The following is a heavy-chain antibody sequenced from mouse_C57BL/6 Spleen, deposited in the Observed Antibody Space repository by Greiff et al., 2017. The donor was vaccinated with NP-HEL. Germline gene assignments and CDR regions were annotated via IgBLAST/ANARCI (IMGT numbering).Heavy chain of an antibody. CDR2: IYPGDGDT. CDR3: ARSEVLEAFAY. D-gene: IGHD5-1*01. CDR1: GYAFSSYW. Sequence: QVHVKQSGAELVKPGASVKISCKASGYAFSSYWMNWVKQRPGKGLEWIGQIYPGDGDTNYNGKFKGKATLTADKSSSTAYMQLSSLTSEDSAVYFCARSEVLEAFAYWGQGTLVTVSA. J-gene: IGHJ3*01. V-gene: IGHV1-80*01.